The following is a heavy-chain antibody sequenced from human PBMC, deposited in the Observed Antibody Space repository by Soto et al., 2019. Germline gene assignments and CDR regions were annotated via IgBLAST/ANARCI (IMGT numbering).Heavy chain of an antibody. CDR1: GGTFSSYA. CDR2: IIPIFGTA. V-gene: IGHV1-69*12. D-gene: IGHD2-15*01. J-gene: IGHJ6*02. CDR3: ARCGGSCYYYYYGMDV. Sequence: QVQLVQSGAEVKKPGSSVKVSCKASGGTFSSYAISWVRQAPGQGLEWMGGIIPIFGTANYAQKFQGRVTITADESTSTAYMEVSSLRSEDTAVYYCARCGGSCYYYYYGMDVWGQGTTVTVSS.